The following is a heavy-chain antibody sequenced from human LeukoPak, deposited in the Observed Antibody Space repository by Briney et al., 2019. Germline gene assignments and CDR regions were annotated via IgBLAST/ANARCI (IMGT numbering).Heavy chain of an antibody. CDR1: GGSFSGYY. CDR2: INHSGST. Sequence: PSGTLSLTCAVYGGSFSGYYWSWIRQPPGKGLEWIGEINHSGSTNYNPSLKSRVTISVDTSKNQFSLKLSSETAADTAVYYCARGRRIYCSSTSCYHRAYFDYWGQGTLVTVSS. J-gene: IGHJ4*02. V-gene: IGHV4-34*01. D-gene: IGHD2-2*01. CDR3: ARGRRIYCSSTSCYHRAYFDY.